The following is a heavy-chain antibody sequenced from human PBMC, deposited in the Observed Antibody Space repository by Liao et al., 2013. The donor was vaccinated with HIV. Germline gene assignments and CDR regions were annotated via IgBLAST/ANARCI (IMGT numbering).Heavy chain of an antibody. CDR1: GGSISSGSYY. Sequence: QVQLQESGPGLVKPSQTLSLTCTVSGGSISSGSYYWSWIRQPAGKGLEWIGRIYTSGSTNYNPSLKSRVTISVDTSKNQFSLKLSSVTAADTAVYYCAREKEVYSSSWTWEKYFDYWGQGTLVTVSS. CDR3: AREKEVYSSSWTWEKYFDY. J-gene: IGHJ4*02. D-gene: IGHD6-13*01. V-gene: IGHV4-61*02. CDR2: IYTSGST.